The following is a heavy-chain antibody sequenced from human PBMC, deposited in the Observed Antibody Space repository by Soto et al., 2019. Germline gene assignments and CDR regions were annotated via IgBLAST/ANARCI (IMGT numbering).Heavy chain of an antibody. Sequence: QVQLVQSGTEVKRPGASVKVSCKASGYTFSNYGVSWMRQAPGQGLEWVGWFNRANQNTNYEQKCQDRVSMTADTSTSTAYMELRGLRSDDTAVYYCARVKFGDPFDFWGQGTLVTVAS. J-gene: IGHJ4*02. CDR2: FNRANQNT. CDR3: ARVKFGDPFDF. D-gene: IGHD2-21*02. CDR1: GYTFSNYG. V-gene: IGHV1-18*01.